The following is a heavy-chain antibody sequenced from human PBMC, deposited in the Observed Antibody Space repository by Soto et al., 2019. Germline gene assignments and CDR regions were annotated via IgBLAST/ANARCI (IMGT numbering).Heavy chain of an antibody. D-gene: IGHD3-22*01. CDR3: ARAHYYDSSGYYPNFDY. CDR1: GYTFTSYD. J-gene: IGHJ4*02. CDR2: MNPNSGNT. Sequence: QVQLVQSGAEVKKPGASVKVSCKASGYTFTSYDINWARQATGQGLEWMGWMNPNSGNTGYAQKFQGRVTMTRNTSISTAYMELSSLRSEDTAVYYCARAHYYDSSGYYPNFDYWGQGTLVTVSS. V-gene: IGHV1-8*01.